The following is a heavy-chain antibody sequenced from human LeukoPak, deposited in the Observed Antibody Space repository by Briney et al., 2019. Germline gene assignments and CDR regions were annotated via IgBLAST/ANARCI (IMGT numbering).Heavy chain of an antibody. CDR2: IYYSGST. J-gene: IGHJ5*02. D-gene: IGHD2-15*01. V-gene: IGHV4-39*07. Sequence: SETLSLTCTVSGGSISSSSYYWGWIRQPPGKGLEWIGSIYYSGSTYYNPSLKSRVTISVDTSKNQFSLKLSSVTAADTAVYYCARGLQGHIVVVVAATMGRNWFDPWGQGTLVTVSS. CDR3: ARGLQGHIVVVVAATMGRNWFDP. CDR1: GGSISSSSYY.